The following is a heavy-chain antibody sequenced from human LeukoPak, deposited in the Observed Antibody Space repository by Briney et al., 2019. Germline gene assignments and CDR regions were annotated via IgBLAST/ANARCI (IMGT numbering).Heavy chain of an antibody. J-gene: IGHJ4*02. CDR1: VGSISTCY. CDR3: ARGGGYASPIGY. V-gene: IGHV4-59*01. Sequence: SVTLSLPCTLSVGSISTCYWSWMRQPTGKGLECIGYIYHSGNTNYNPSLKSRVTISVDTSKIQFSLKLSSVTAADTAVYYCARGGGYASPIGYWGQGALVTVSS. CDR2: IYHSGNT. D-gene: IGHD5-12*01.